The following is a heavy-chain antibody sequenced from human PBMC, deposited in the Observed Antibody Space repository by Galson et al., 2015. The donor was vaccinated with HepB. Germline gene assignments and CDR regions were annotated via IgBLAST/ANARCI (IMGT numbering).Heavy chain of an antibody. J-gene: IGHJ4*02. D-gene: IGHD3-3*01. CDR3: VKDRKHDFWIGYYHY. CDR2: INSNGSRT. V-gene: IGHV3-64D*06. CDR1: GFTFSSYT. Sequence: SLRLSCAASGFTFSSYTMHWVRQAPGKGLEYVSAINSNGSRTHHADSVKGRFIISRDNSKDTLYLQMSSLRVEDTAVYYCVKDRKHDFWIGYYHYWGQGTLVTVSS.